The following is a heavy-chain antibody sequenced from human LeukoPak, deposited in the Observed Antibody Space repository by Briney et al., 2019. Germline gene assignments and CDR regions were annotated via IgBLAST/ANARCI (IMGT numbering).Heavy chain of an antibody. J-gene: IGHJ4*02. D-gene: IGHD3-22*01. Sequence: SGPTLVNPTQTLTLTCTFSGFSLSTSGVGVGWIRQPPGKALQWLAFIYWDDEKRYSPSLKSTLTITKDFSKNQVVLTMTNMDPVDTATYYCAHGFNYYDSHPIVPFDYWGQGTQVTVSS. V-gene: IGHV2-5*02. CDR2: IYWDDEK. CDR3: AHGFNYYDSHPIVPFDY. CDR1: GFSLSTSGVG.